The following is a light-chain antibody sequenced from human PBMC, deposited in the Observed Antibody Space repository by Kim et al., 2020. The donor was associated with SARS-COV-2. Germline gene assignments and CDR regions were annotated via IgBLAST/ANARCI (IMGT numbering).Light chain of an antibody. V-gene: IGKV3-15*01. CDR3: QDYDNRPPWT. J-gene: IGKJ1*01. CDR1: QSVLSN. Sequence: EVVTTQSPATLSVSPGERATLSCRASQSVLSNLAWYQQKPGQAPRLLIYGASTRATGIPARFSGSRSGTEFTFTISSLQSEDFAVYYCQDYDNRPPWTFVEGTKVDIK. CDR2: GAS.